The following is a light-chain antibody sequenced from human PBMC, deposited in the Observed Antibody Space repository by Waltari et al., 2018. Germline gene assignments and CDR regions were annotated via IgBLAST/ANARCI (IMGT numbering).Light chain of an antibody. CDR2: GNS. CDR3: QTYDSNLSGVV. Sequence: QSVLTQPPSVSGAPGQRVTISCTGSNSNIGANYDVHWYQQLLRTAPKLLIHGNSNRPSGVPDRFSGSKSGTSASLAITGLQAEDEADYYCQTYDSNLSGVVFGGGTKLTVL. V-gene: IGLV1-40*01. J-gene: IGLJ3*02. CDR1: NSNIGANYD.